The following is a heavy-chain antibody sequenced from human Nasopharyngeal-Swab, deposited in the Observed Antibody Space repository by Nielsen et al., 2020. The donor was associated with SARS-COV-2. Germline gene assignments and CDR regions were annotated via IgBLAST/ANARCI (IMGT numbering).Heavy chain of an antibody. Sequence: GGSLRLSCTVSGFTFTDYWMHWLRQSPGNGPVWLSRIDNDGSSTTYADSVRGRFTTSRDNARNTLFLQLHSLRAEDTAVYYCARESYSWSWYGPDYWGQGTQVTVSS. V-gene: IGHV3-74*03. J-gene: IGHJ4*02. D-gene: IGHD1-26*01. CDR2: IDNDGSST. CDR1: GFTFTDYW. CDR3: ARESYSWSWYGPDY.